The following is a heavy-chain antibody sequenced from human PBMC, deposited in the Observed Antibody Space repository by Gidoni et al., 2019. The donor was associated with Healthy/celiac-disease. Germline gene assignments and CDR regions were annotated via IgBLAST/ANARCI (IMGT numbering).Heavy chain of an antibody. Sequence: QVQLQESGPGLVKPSQTLSLTCTVSGGSISSGGYYWSWIRQHPGKGLEWIGYIYYSGSTYYNPSLKSLVTISVDTFKNQFSLKLSSVTAADTAVYYCARDKCRYSYGPCWYFDLWGRGTLVTVSS. CDR2: IYYSGST. CDR3: ARDKCRYSYGPCWYFDL. V-gene: IGHV4-31*01. J-gene: IGHJ2*01. CDR1: GGSISSGGYY. D-gene: IGHD5-18*01.